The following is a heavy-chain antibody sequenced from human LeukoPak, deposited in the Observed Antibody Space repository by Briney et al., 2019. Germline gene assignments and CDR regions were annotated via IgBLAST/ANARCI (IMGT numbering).Heavy chain of an antibody. D-gene: IGHD3-22*01. CDR3: ARDNSRFQYYYDSSGYYYSFDI. Sequence: SVKVSCKASGGTFSSYAISWVRQAPGQGLEWMGGIIPIFGTANYAQKFQGRVTITTDESTSAAYMELSSLRSEDTAVYYCARDNSRFQYYYDSSGYYYSFDIWGQGTMVTVSS. V-gene: IGHV1-69*05. CDR2: IIPIFGTA. J-gene: IGHJ3*02. CDR1: GGTFSSYA.